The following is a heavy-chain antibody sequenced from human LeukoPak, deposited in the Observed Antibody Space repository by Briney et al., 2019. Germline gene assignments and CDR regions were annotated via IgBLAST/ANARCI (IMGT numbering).Heavy chain of an antibody. CDR3: ARELSVIGAFDI. J-gene: IGHJ3*02. V-gene: IGHV4-59*12. Sequence: PSETLSLTCTVSGGSISSYYWSWIRQPPGKGLEWIGYIYYSGSTYYNPSLKSRVTISVDTSKNQFSLKLSSVTAADTAVYYCARELSVIGAFDIWGQGTMVTVSS. CDR2: IYYSGST. CDR1: GGSISSYY. D-gene: IGHD2-21*01.